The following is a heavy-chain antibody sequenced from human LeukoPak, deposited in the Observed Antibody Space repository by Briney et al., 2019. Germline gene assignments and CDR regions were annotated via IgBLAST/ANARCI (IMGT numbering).Heavy chain of an antibody. J-gene: IGHJ3*02. Sequence: PGGSLRLSCAASGFTFSSYAMSWVRQAPGKGLEWVSAISGSGGSTYYADSVKGRFTISRDNSKNTLYLQMNSLRAEDTAVYYCAKNKGYIWFREFDAFDIWGQGTMVTVSS. CDR1: GFTFSSYA. CDR2: ISGSGGST. D-gene: IGHD3-10*01. V-gene: IGHV3-23*01. CDR3: AKNKGYIWFREFDAFDI.